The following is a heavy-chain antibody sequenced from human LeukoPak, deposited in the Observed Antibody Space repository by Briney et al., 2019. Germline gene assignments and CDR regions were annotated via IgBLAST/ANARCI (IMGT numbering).Heavy chain of an antibody. J-gene: IGHJ4*02. CDR1: GFTFSRYS. Sequence: PGGSLRLSSAAPGFTFSRYSMNWVRQAPGKGLERISYISSSRYTIPYADSVKARSTLSRDNAKNSLYLQMNDLRDEDTAVYYCARVRAGTNLGQVRGDYWGQGTLVTVSS. CDR2: ISSSRYTI. D-gene: IGHD3-3*01. CDR3: ARVRAGTNLGQVRGDY. V-gene: IGHV3-48*02.